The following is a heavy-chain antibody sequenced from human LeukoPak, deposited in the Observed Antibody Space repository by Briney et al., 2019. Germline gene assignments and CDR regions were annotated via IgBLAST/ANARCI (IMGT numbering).Heavy chain of an antibody. J-gene: IGHJ6*02. CDR1: GFTFSSYS. Sequence: GGSLRLSCAASGFTFSSYSMNWVRQAPGKGLEWVSSISSSSSYIYYADSVKGRFTISRDNAKNSLYLQMNSLRAEDTAVDYCAIRPIVGATAPLDVWGQGTTVTVSS. CDR2: ISSSSSYI. D-gene: IGHD1-26*01. CDR3: AIRPIVGATAPLDV. V-gene: IGHV3-21*01.